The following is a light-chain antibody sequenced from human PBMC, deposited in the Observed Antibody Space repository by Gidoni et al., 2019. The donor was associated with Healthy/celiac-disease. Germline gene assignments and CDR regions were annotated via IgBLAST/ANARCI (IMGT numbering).Light chain of an antibody. CDR2: DAS. Sequence: EIVLTQSPGTLSLSPGERATLSCRASQRVSSYLAWYQQKPGQAPRLLIYDASNRATGIPARFSGSGSGTDFTLTISSLEPEDFAVYYCQQRSNWPRLTFGGGTKVEIK. V-gene: IGKV3-11*01. J-gene: IGKJ4*01. CDR3: QQRSNWPRLT. CDR1: QRVSSY.